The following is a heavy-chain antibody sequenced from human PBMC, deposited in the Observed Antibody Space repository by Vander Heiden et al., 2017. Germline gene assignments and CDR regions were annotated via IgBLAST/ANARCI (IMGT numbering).Heavy chain of an antibody. V-gene: IGHV3-30-3*01. CDR1: GFTFSSYA. CDR2: ISYDGSKK. D-gene: IGHD2-21*01. CDR3: ARDRSLGGGDTDY. J-gene: IGHJ4*02. Sequence: QVQLVESGGGVVQPGRSLRLSCAASGFTFSSYALHWVRQAPGKGLEWVAVISYDGSKKYYADSVKGRFTISRDNSKNTLYLQMNSLRAEDTAVYYCARDRSLGGGDTDYWGQGTLVTVSS.